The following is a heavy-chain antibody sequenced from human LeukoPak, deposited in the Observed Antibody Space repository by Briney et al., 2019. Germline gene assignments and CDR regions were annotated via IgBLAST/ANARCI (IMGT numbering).Heavy chain of an antibody. D-gene: IGHD1-26*01. CDR1: SGSMTNHY. V-gene: IGHV4-59*11. Sequence: SETLSLTCTVSSGSMTNHYWSWIRQPPGKGLAWIAFVHSSGHTHQNHSLRIRATISLDTSQNQFSLRLSSVTAADTAVYYCASDGARLPGTSGMDVWGHGTTVTVSS. CDR2: VHSSGHT. CDR3: ASDGARLPGTSGMDV. J-gene: IGHJ6*01.